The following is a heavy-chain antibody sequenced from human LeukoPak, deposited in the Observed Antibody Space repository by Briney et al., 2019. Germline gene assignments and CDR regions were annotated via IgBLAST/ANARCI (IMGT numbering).Heavy chain of an antibody. D-gene: IGHD1-26*01. CDR2: ISSSSSYI. Sequence: GGSLRLSCAASGFTFSSYSMNWVRQAPGKGLEWVSSISSSSSYIYYADSVKGRFTISRDNAKNSLYLQMNSLRAEDTAVYYCASYSGSSPKTYYFDYWGQGTLVTVSP. CDR3: ASYSGSSPKTYYFDY. CDR1: GFTFSSYS. V-gene: IGHV3-21*01. J-gene: IGHJ4*02.